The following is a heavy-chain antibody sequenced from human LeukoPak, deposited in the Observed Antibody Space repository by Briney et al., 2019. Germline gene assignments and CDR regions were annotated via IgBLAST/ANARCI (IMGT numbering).Heavy chain of an antibody. CDR2: INSDGSST. Sequence: GGSLRLSCAASGFTLSSYWMHWVRQAPGKGLVWVSRINSDGSSTTYADSVKGRFTISRHNSGNTLYLQMNSLRAEDTAVYYCARVGPGYTYVYGAPYYFDSWGQGTLVTVSS. CDR3: ARVGPGYTYVYGAPYYFDS. J-gene: IGHJ4*02. CDR1: GFTLSSYW. D-gene: IGHD5-18*01. V-gene: IGHV3-74*01.